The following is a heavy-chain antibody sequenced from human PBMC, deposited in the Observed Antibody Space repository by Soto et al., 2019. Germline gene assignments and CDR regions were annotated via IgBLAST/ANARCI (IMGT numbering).Heavy chain of an antibody. CDR2: ISGSGSTT. V-gene: IGHV3-23*01. CDR1: GFTFNTYA. D-gene: IGHD1-1*01. Sequence: EVQLLDSGGHLVQPGGSLRLCCAASGFTFNTYAMSWVRQAPGKGLECVSGISGSGSTTYYADSVKGRFTISRDNSNNTLYLQMNSLRAEDTAVYYCAKDRTIRWHDPPEYFDSWGQGTLVTVSS. CDR3: AKDRTIRWHDPPEYFDS. J-gene: IGHJ4*02.